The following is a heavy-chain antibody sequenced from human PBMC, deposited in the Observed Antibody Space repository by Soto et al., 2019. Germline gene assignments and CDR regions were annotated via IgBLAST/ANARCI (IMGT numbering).Heavy chain of an antibody. CDR2: IYHSGST. V-gene: IGHV4-30-2*01. CDR3: ARVQSSSWYLSNRFDP. D-gene: IGHD6-13*01. J-gene: IGHJ5*02. Sequence: SETLSLTCAVSGGSISSGGYSWSWIRQPPGKGLEWIGYIYHSGSTYYNPSLKSRVTISVDRSKNQFSLKLSSVTAADTAVYYCARVQSSSWYLSNRFDPWGQGTLVTVSS. CDR1: GGSISSGGYS.